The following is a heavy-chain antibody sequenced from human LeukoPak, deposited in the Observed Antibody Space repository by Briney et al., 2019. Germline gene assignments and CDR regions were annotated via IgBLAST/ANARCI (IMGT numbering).Heavy chain of an antibody. D-gene: IGHD3-3*01. J-gene: IGHJ4*02. CDR3: TTAEGYDFWSGYYTIDY. V-gene: IGHV3-23*01. CDR1: GFTFSSYA. CDR2: ISGSGGST. Sequence: GGSLRLSCAASGFTFSSYAMSWVRQAPGKGLEWVSAISGSGGSTYYADSVKGRFTISRDNSKNTLYLQMNSLKTEDTAVYYCTTAEGYDFWSGYYTIDYWGQGTLVTVSS.